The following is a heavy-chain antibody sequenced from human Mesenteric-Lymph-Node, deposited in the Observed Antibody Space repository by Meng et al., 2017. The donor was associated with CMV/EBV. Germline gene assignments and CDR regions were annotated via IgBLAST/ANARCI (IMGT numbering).Heavy chain of an antibody. CDR3: ARDLAVASMGDAFDI. Sequence: GGSLRLSCAASGFTFSSYAMSWVRQAPGKGLEWVSVIYSGGSSTYYADSVKGRFTISRDNSKNTLYLQMNSLRAEDTAVYYCARDLAVASMGDAFDIWGQGTMVTVSS. CDR1: GFTFSSYA. D-gene: IGHD6-19*01. CDR2: IYSGGSST. J-gene: IGHJ3*02. V-gene: IGHV3-23*03.